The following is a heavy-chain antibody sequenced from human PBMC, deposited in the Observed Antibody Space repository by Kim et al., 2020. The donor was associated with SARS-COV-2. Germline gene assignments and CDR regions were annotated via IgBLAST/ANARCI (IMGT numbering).Heavy chain of an antibody. V-gene: IGHV3-23*01. D-gene: IGHD6-25*01. J-gene: IGHJ4*02. CDR3: AKDAGQRTYYFDY. Sequence: FAESGKGRFTISSDHSKNTLYLHMDGLRAEDTATYFCAKDAGQRTYYFDYWGQGTLVTVSS.